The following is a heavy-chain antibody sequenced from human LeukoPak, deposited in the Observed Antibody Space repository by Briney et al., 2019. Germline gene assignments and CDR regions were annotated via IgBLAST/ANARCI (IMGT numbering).Heavy chain of an antibody. V-gene: IGHV3-30*02. Sequence: PGGSLRLSCAASGFTFSSYAMHWVRQAPGKGLEWVAFIRYDGSNKYYVDSVKGRFTISRDNSKNTLYLQMNSLRAEDTAVYYCAEDFSVYYYDSRVFDYWGQGTLVTVSS. CDR3: AEDFSVYYYDSRVFDY. J-gene: IGHJ4*02. CDR1: GFTFSSYA. D-gene: IGHD3-22*01. CDR2: IRYDGSNK.